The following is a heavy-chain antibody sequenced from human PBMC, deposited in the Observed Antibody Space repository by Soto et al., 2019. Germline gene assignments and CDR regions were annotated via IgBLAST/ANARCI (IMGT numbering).Heavy chain of an antibody. D-gene: IGHD6-19*01. V-gene: IGHV4-59*01. J-gene: IGHJ4*02. CDR2: IYYSGST. CDR1: GGSMSSYY. Sequence: PSETLSLTCTVSGGSMSSYYWSWIRQPPGKRLEWIGYIYYSGSTNYNPSLKSRVTISVDTSKSQFSLKLSSVTAADTAVYYCARGYTSGWYYFDSWGQGTLVTVSS. CDR3: ARGYTSGWYYFDS.